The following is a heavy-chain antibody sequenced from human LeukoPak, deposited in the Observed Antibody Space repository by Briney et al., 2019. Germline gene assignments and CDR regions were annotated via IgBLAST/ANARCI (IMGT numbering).Heavy chain of an antibody. J-gene: IGHJ4*02. D-gene: IGHD1-14*01. Sequence: ASVKVSCKASGYTFTGYSVRWVRQAPGQGLEWMGWINPNCGVTNYAQKFQGRVTLTRDTSITTAYMELSRLTSDDTAFYYCAREVSRSRDYWGQGKLVTVSS. CDR3: AREVSRSRDY. CDR2: INPNCGVT. V-gene: IGHV1-2*02. CDR1: GYTFTGYS.